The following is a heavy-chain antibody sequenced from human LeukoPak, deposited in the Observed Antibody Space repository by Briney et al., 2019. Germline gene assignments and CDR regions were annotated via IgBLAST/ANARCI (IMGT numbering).Heavy chain of an antibody. Sequence: GGSLRLSCAASGFTFSSYSMNWVRQAPGKGLEWVSSISSSSSYIYYADSVKGRFTVSRDNAKNSLYLQMNSLRVEDTAVYYCARGVGVLTTVGDYWGQGTLVTVSS. CDR1: GFTFSSYS. D-gene: IGHD3-16*01. CDR3: ARGVGVLTTVGDY. J-gene: IGHJ4*02. V-gene: IGHV3-21*06. CDR2: ISSSSSYI.